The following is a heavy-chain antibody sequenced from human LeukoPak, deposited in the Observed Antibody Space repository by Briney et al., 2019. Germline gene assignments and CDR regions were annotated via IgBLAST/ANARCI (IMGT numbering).Heavy chain of an antibody. CDR1: GGTFISYA. V-gene: IGHV1-69*04. D-gene: IGHD2-2*01. J-gene: IGHJ6*02. CDR2: IIPIFGIA. CDR3: ARACSSTSCTTLTADYYFYCMDV. Sequence: SVKVSCKASGGTFISYAISWVRQAPGQGLEWMGRIIPIFGIANYAQKFQGRVTITADKSTSTAYMELSSLRSEDTAVYYCARACSSTSCTTLTADYYFYCMDVWGQGTLVTVSS.